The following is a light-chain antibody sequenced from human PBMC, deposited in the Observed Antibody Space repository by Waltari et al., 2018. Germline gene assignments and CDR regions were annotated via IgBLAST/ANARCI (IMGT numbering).Light chain of an antibody. J-gene: IGKJ4*01. CDR1: QGISNY. V-gene: IGKV1-17*03. CDR2: AAS. CDR3: LQHNSYPPLT. Sequence: DLQMTQSPSAMSASVGDRVTINCRASQGISNYLAWFQQKPGKVPKRLIYAASSLQSWVPSRFSGSGSWTEVTLTISSLQPEDFATYYCLQHNSYPPLTFGGGTKVEIK.